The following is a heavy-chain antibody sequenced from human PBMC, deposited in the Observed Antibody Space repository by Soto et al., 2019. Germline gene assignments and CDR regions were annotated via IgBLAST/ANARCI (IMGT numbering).Heavy chain of an antibody. V-gene: IGHV1-69*08. CDR2: IIPILGIA. CDR1: GGTFSSYT. CDR3: ARERELRVPDDYYYSMDV. D-gene: IGHD1-7*01. Sequence: QVQLVQSGAEVKKPGSSVKVSCKASGGTFSSYTISWVRQAPGQGLEWMGRIIPILGIANYAQKFQGRVTITADKTTSTAYMELSSLRSEDTAVYYCARERELRVPDDYYYSMDVWGKGTTVTVSS. J-gene: IGHJ6*03.